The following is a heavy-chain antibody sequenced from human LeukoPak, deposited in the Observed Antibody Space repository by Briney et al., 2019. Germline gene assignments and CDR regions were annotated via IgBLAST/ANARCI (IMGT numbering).Heavy chain of an antibody. J-gene: IGHJ4*02. V-gene: IGHV1-69*04. CDR2: IIPILGIA. D-gene: IGHD3-3*01. CDR1: GGTFSSYA. CDR3: ASLLDFWSGYPFDY. Sequence: SVKVSCKASGGTFSSYAISWVRQAPGQGLEWMGRIIPILGIANYAQKFQGKVTITADKSTSTAYMELSSLRSEDTAVYYCASLLDFWSGYPFDYWGQGTLVTVSS.